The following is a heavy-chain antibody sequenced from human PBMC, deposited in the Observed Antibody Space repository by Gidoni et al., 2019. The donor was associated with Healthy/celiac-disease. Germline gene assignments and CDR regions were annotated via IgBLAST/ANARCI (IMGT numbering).Heavy chain of an antibody. J-gene: IGHJ3*02. CDR1: GFSFSDHY. CDR2: IRNKANSYTT. Sequence: VQLVEAGGSLVHPGGSLRLSCASSGFSFSDHYMDWVRPAPGKGRGWIGRIRNKANSYTTQYAAAGKGRFIISRDDSKNSLYLQMNSLKTADPAVYYCARDHVGTGVAFDILGQGTMVTVAS. V-gene: IGHV3-72*01. CDR3: ARDHVGTGVAFDI. D-gene: IGHD3-10*01.